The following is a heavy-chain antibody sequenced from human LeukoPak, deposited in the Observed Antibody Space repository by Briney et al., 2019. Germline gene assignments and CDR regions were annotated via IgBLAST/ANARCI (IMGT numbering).Heavy chain of an antibody. D-gene: IGHD3-10*01. CDR1: GFTFSSYA. J-gene: IGHJ4*02. CDR3: AKDRLYGSGRPEHFDY. CDR2: ISDSGGST. Sequence: GGSLRLSCAASGFTFSSYAMSWVRQAPGKGLEWVSAISDSGGSTYYADSVKGRFTISRDNSKNTLYLQMNSLRAEDTAVYYCAKDRLYGSGRPEHFDYWGQGTLVTVSS. V-gene: IGHV3-23*01.